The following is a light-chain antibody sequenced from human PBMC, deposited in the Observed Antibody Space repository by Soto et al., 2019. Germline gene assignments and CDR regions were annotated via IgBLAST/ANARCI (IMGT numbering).Light chain of an antibody. Sequence: PGERATLSCRARQSVRRSDLAWYQQKVGQPPRLLIYDASSRATGVPARFSGSGSGTDFTLTISRLEPEDFAVYYCQQYGYSPLTFGGGTMVEIK. CDR2: DAS. J-gene: IGKJ4*01. CDR1: QSVRRSD. CDR3: QQYGYSPLT. V-gene: IGKV3-20*01.